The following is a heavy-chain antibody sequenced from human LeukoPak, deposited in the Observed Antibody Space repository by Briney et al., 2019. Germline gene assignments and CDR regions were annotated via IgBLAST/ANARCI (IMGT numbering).Heavy chain of an antibody. V-gene: IGHV4-59*02. J-gene: IGHJ4*02. CDR2: LSYTGKT. CDR3: SEGYFEPFDH. D-gene: IGHD2/OR15-2a*01. CDR1: GVSVSTSH. Sequence: SETLSLTCNVSGVSVSTSHWNWIRQRPGKGLEWIGCLSYTGKTDYNPTLKSRVSISLGSSNNHFSLKLTSVTAADTAVYYCSEGYFEPFDHWGQGILVTVSS.